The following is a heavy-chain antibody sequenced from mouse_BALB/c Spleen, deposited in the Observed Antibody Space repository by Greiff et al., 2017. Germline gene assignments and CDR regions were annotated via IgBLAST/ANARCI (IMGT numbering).Heavy chain of an antibody. Sequence: VQLQQSGPGLVAPSQSLSITCTVSGFSLTSYGVHWVRQPPGKGLEWLGVIWAGGSTNYNSALMSRLSISKDNSKSQVFLKMNSLQTDDTAMYYCARKYGNYLFAYWGQGTLVTVSA. V-gene: IGHV2-9*02. CDR2: IWAGGST. J-gene: IGHJ3*01. CDR1: GFSLTSYG. D-gene: IGHD2-10*02. CDR3: ARKYGNYLFAY.